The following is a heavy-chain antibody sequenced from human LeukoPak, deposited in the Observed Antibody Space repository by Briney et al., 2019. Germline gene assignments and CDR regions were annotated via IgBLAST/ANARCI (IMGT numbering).Heavy chain of an antibody. CDR1: GFTFSDYS. CDR2: FTSNSNYI. Sequence: PGGSLRLSCAASGFTFSDYSMIWVREAPGKGLEWVSSFTSNSNYIYYAEPVKGRFAISRDNAKNSLYLQMNSLRAEDTAVYYCARDYTGTLDYWGQGTLVTVSS. V-gene: IGHV3-21*01. CDR3: ARDYTGTLDY. D-gene: IGHD1-1*01. J-gene: IGHJ4*02.